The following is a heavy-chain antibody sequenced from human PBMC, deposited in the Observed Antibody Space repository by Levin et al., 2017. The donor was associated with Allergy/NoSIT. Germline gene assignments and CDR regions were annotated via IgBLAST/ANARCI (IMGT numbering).Heavy chain of an antibody. CDR3: ARVRVRGVITPSDY. J-gene: IGHJ4*02. CDR2: ISYDGSNK. V-gene: IGHV3-30-3*01. D-gene: IGHD3-10*01. Sequence: GGSLRLSCAASGFTFSSYAMHWVRQAPGKGLEWVAVISYDGSNKYYADSVKGRFTISRDNSKNTLYLQMNSLRAEDTAVYYCARVRVRGVITPSDYWGQGTLVTVSS. CDR1: GFTFSSYA.